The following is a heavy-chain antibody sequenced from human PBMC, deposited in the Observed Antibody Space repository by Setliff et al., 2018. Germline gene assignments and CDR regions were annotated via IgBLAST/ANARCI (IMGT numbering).Heavy chain of an antibody. CDR1: GFTFSSNN. V-gene: IGHV3-21*01. J-gene: IGHJ4*02. Sequence: GGSLRLSCAASGFTFSSNNMHWVRQAPGKGLEWVSCISGSSSYIYYADSVKGRFTISRDNPKNTLFLQMNSLRAEDTAVYYCARDGGEYWGQGTLVTVSS. CDR3: ARDGGEY. CDR2: ISGSSSYI. D-gene: IGHD3-16*01.